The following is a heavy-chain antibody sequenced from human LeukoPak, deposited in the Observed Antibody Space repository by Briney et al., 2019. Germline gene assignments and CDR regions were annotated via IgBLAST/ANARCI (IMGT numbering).Heavy chain of an antibody. CDR2: INPNSGGT. CDR1: GYTFTGYY. D-gene: IGHD2-2*02. Sequence: GASVKVSCKASGYTFTGYYMHWVRQAPGQGLEWMGWINPNSGGTNYAQKFQGRVTMTRDTSISTAYMELSRLRSDDTAVYYCAREIRSSTSCYNYWGQGTLVTVSS. J-gene: IGHJ4*02. CDR3: AREIRSSTSCYNY. V-gene: IGHV1-2*02.